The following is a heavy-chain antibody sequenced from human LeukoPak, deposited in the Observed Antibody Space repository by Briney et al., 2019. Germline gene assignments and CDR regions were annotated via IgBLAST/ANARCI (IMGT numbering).Heavy chain of an antibody. CDR3: ARVPPIPPITDFDY. CDR2: IIPIFGTA. J-gene: IGHJ4*02. V-gene: IGHV1-69*13. D-gene: IGHD1-14*01. CDR1: GGTFSSYA. Sequence: ASVKVSCKASGGTFSSYAISWVRQAPGQGLEWMGGIIPIFGTANYAQKFKGRVTITADESTSTAYMELSSLRSDDTAVYYCARVPPIPPITDFDYWGQGTLVIVSS.